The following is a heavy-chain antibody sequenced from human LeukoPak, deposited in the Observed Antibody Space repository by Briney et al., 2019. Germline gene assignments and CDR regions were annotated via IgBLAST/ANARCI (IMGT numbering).Heavy chain of an antibody. CDR3: ARTSLYGDYEFDFDY. CDR2: INPNSGGT. J-gene: IGHJ4*02. D-gene: IGHD4-17*01. Sequence: ASVKVSCKASGYTFTGHYMHWVRQAPGQGLEWMGWINPNSGGTNYAQKFQGRVTMTRDTSISTAYMELSRLRSDDTAVYYCARTSLYGDYEFDFDYWGQGTLVTVSS. CDR1: GYTFTGHY. V-gene: IGHV1-2*02.